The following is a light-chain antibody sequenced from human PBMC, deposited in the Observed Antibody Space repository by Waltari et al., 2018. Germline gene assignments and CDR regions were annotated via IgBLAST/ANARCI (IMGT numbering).Light chain of an antibody. CDR2: KNS. CDR3: ATWDDSLSGVV. CDR1: SSTIGNNY. V-gene: IGLV1-47*01. Sequence: QSVLTPSPSMSETPGQRVTISCSGSSSTIGNNYVYWYQHLPGMAPKLVMFKNSQRPSGVPDRFSGSSYGTSASLAISGLRSEDEADYYCATWDDSLSGVVFGGGTRLTVL. J-gene: IGLJ2*01.